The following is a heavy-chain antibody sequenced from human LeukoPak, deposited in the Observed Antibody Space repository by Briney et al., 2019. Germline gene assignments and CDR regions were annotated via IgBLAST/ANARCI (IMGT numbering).Heavy chain of an antibody. J-gene: IGHJ4*02. CDR3: ARQTATTTFDY. CDR1: GFRFSNYW. D-gene: IGHD1/OR15-1a*01. Sequence: PGESPKIPRKGSGFRFSNYWLTWVRQMPGKGVEGMGIIYPTDSDTKDSPSFHGQVTISADKSITTAYLQWSSLQASDTAMYYCARQTATTTFDYWGQGTLVTVSS. CDR2: IYPTDSDT. V-gene: IGHV5-51*01.